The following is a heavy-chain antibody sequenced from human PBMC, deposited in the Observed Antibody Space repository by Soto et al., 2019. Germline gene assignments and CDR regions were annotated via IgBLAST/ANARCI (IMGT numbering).Heavy chain of an antibody. CDR2: INSDGSST. CDR1: GFTFSSYW. CDR3: ARELRIAVAGTSGGY. J-gene: IGHJ4*02. Sequence: GGSLRLSCAASGFTFSSYWMHWVRQAPGKGLVWVSRINSDGSSTSYADSVKGRFTISRDNAKNTLYLQMNSLRAEDTAVYYCARELRIAVAGTSGGYWGQGTLVTVS. V-gene: IGHV3-74*01. D-gene: IGHD6-19*01.